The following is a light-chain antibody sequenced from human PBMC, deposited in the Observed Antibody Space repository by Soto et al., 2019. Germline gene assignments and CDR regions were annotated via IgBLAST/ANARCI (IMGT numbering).Light chain of an antibody. Sequence: QSVLTHPPSASGTPGQRVTISCSGSSSNIGKNTVNWYQQLPGTAPKLLIHSDTQRPSGVPDRFSGSKSGTSASLAISGLQSEDEADYYCAAWDDSLNGWVFGGGTKLTVL. V-gene: IGLV1-44*01. CDR1: SSNIGKNT. CDR3: AAWDDSLNGWV. CDR2: SDT. J-gene: IGLJ3*02.